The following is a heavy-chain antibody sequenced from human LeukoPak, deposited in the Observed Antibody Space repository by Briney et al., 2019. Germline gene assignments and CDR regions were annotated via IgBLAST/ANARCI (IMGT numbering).Heavy chain of an antibody. CDR2: INHSGST. CDR3: ASGYCSSTSCYWRHYYYYYGMDV. J-gene: IGHJ6*02. V-gene: IGHV4-34*01. CDR1: GGSFSGYY. D-gene: IGHD2-2*01. Sequence: SETLSLTCAVYGGSFSGYYWSWIRQPPGKGLEWSGEINHSGSTNYPPSLQSRVTISVDTSTNQFSLKLSSVTAADTAVYYCASGYCSSTSCYWRHYYYYYGMDVWGQGTTVTVSS.